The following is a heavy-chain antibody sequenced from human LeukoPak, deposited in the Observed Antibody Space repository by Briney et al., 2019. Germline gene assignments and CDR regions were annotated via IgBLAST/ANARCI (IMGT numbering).Heavy chain of an antibody. Sequence: GGSLRLSCTTSGFPFRDFSMTWVRQAPGQGLEWISTTDSGGTSTYYAESVKGRFTISRDNSKDALYLQMSSLRVEDTAIYYCAKQSYARSLGEGGPGPLVTVSS. V-gene: IGHV3-23*01. J-gene: IGHJ4*02. CDR3: AKQSYARSLGE. CDR2: TDSGGTST. CDR1: GFPFRDFS. D-gene: IGHD2-8*01.